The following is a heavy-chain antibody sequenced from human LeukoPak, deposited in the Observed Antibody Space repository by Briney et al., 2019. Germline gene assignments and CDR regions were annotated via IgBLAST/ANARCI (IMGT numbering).Heavy chain of an antibody. Sequence: GGSLRLSCAASGFTFGSYAMTWVRQAPGRGLEWVSGISDSGTIKYYADSVKGRFTISRDSFNNTVYLHLSTLRADDTAVYYCVRNGAIVPLYYFDYWGLGTLVIVSS. CDR3: VRNGAIVPLYYFDY. CDR2: ISDSGTIK. J-gene: IGHJ4*02. V-gene: IGHV3-23*01. CDR1: GFTFGSYA. D-gene: IGHD2/OR15-2a*01.